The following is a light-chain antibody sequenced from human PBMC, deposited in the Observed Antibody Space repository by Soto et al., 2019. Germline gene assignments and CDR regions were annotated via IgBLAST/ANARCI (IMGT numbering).Light chain of an antibody. CDR1: RGHSNYA. CDR2: LNNDGSH. V-gene: IGLV4-69*01. Sequence: QPVLTQSPSASASLGASVKLTCTLSRGHSNYAIAWHQQQPEKGPRYLMKLNNDGSHSKGDGIPDRFSGSSSGAERYLTISSLQSEDESAYYCQTWDTGISVVFGGGTKLTVL. CDR3: QTWDTGISVV. J-gene: IGLJ2*01.